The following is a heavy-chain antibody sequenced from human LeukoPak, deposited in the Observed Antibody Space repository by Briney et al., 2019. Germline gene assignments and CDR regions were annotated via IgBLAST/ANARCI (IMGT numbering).Heavy chain of an antibody. CDR2: IYSGGNT. CDR1: GFTVSINY. D-gene: IGHD2-15*01. V-gene: IGHV3-53*01. CDR3: ARGYCSGGSCHSGWFDP. Sequence: PGGSLRLSCAASGFTVSINYMSWVRQAPGKGLEWVSVIYSGGNTYYADSVKGRFTISRDNSKNTLYLQMNSLRAEDTAVYYCARGYCSGGSCHSGWFDPWGQGTLVTVSS. J-gene: IGHJ5*02.